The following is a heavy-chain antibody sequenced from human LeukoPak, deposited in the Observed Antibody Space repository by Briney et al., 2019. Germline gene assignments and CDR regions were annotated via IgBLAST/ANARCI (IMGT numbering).Heavy chain of an antibody. CDR2: ISGGGTSI. V-gene: IGHV3-11*04. Sequence: GGSLRLSCAASGFTFRDYYMSWIRQAPGKWLEWISYISGGGTSIYYADSVRGRFTISRDNAQNSLYLQMNSLKAEDTAVYYCARDIRNYVWGKGTTVTVSS. J-gene: IGHJ6*04. D-gene: IGHD2/OR15-2a*01. CDR3: ARDIRNYV. CDR1: GFTFRDYY.